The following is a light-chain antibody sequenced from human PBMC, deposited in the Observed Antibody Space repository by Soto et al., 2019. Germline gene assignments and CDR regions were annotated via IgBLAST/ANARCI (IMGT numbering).Light chain of an antibody. CDR2: GAS. CDR1: QSVTSNY. CDR3: QQFGSSPRT. V-gene: IGKV3-20*01. J-gene: IGKJ1*01. Sequence: EIGLTQSPGTLSLSPGERATLSCGASQSVTSNYLAWYQQKPGQAPRLLMYGASRRPTGIPDRFSGSGSGTDFTLTISRLEPEDFAVYYCQQFGSSPRTFGQGTKVDIK.